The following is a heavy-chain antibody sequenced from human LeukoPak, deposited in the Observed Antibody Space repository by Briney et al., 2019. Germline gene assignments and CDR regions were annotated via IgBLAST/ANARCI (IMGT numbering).Heavy chain of an antibody. CDR3: AESNSYGLIDI. J-gene: IGHJ3*02. CDR1: SGSISTSNYY. D-gene: IGHD3-16*02. Sequence: SETLSLTCTASSGSISTSNYYWGWVRQPPGKALEWIGNIFYSGSTYYSPSLKSRVTISLDTSRNQFSLKLNSVTAAATAVYYCAESNSYGLIDIWGQGTMVTVSS. CDR2: IFYSGST. V-gene: IGHV4-39*07.